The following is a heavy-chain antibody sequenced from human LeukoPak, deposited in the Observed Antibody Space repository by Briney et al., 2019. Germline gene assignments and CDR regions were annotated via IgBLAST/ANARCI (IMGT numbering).Heavy chain of an antibody. CDR1: GDSISNMNYY. D-gene: IGHD6-13*01. J-gene: IGHJ4*02. Sequence: SETLSLTCTVSGDSISNMNYYWAWVRQPPGKGLEWIGTIYYSGGTYYNPSLKSRVTISVDTSKNQFSLNLTSVTAADTAVYYCARRVSSRNFDYWGQGGLVTVSS. CDR3: ARRVSSRNFDY. CDR2: IYYSGGT. V-gene: IGHV4-39*01.